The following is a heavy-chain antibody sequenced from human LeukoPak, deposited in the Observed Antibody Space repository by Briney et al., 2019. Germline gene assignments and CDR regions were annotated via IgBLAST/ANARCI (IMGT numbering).Heavy chain of an antibody. CDR2: ISSSSSYI. Sequence: PGGSLRLSCAASGFTFSSYSMNWVRQAPGKGLEWVSSISSSSSYIYYADSVKGRFTISRDNAKNSMYLQMNSLRAEDTAVYYCARDLIGSIDIWGQGTMVTVSS. V-gene: IGHV3-21*01. D-gene: IGHD2/OR15-2a*01. CDR1: GFTFSSYS. J-gene: IGHJ3*02. CDR3: ARDLIGSIDI.